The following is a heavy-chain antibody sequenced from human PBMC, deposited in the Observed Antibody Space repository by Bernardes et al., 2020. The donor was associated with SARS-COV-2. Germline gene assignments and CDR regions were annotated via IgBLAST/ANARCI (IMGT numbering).Heavy chain of an antibody. CDR1: GGSISSGYYY. D-gene: IGHD3-3*01. V-gene: IGHV4-30-4*01. CDR2: IYYSGST. CDR3: ARYALGSITIFGVVTRHGMDV. Sequence: LSLTCTVSGGSISSGYYYWSWIRQPPGKGLEWIGYIYYSGSTYSNPSLKSRVTISVDTSKNQFSLKLSSVTAADTAVYYCARYALGSITIFGVVTRHGMDVWGQGTTVTVSS. J-gene: IGHJ6*02.